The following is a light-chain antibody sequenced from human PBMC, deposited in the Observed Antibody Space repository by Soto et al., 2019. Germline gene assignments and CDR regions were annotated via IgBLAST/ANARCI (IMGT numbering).Light chain of an antibody. CDR1: QSVSSSY. CDR3: QQPYT. CDR2: GAS. V-gene: IGKV3-20*01. Sequence: EIVLTQSPGTLSLSPGERATLSCRASQSVSSSYLAWYQQKPGQAPRLLIYGASNRATGIPDRFSGSGSGTDFTLTISRLEPEDFAVYYCQQPYTFGQGTKLEIK. J-gene: IGKJ2*01.